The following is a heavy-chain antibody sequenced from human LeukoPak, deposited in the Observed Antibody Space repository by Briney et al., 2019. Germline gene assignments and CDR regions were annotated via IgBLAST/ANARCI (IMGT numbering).Heavy chain of an antibody. CDR1: GYTFTGYY. Sequence: ASVKVSCKASGYTFTGYYMHWVRQAPGQGLEWMGWINPNSGGTNYAQKFQGRVTMTRDKSISTAYLQWSSLKASDTAMYYCARHYVSNYLSWFDPWGQGTLVTVSS. CDR2: INPNSGGT. D-gene: IGHD4-11*01. V-gene: IGHV1-2*02. J-gene: IGHJ5*02. CDR3: ARHYVSNYLSWFDP.